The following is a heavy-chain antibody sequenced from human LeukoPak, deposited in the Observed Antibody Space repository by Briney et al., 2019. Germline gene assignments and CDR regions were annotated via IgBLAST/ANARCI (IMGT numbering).Heavy chain of an antibody. CDR3: ARALTYYYDSSGFYFDY. D-gene: IGHD3-22*01. V-gene: IGHV3-53*04. Sequence: GGSLRLSCPASGFTVSSNYMSWFRQAPGKGLEWVSVIYSGGGTYYADSVKGRFTISRHNSKNTLYLQMNSLRAEDTAVYYCARALTYYYDSSGFYFDYWGQGTLVTVSS. J-gene: IGHJ4*02. CDR1: GFTVSSNY. CDR2: IYSGGGT.